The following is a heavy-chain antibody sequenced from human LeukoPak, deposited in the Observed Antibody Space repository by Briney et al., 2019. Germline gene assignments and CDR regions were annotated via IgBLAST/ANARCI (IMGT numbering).Heavy chain of an antibody. J-gene: IGHJ3*02. CDR2: ISGSGGGT. V-gene: IGHV3-23*01. CDR3: ARDGSREYSSSWYGDAFDI. Sequence: PGGSPRLSCAVSGLTLSNYGMSWVRQAPGKGLEWVAGISGSGGGTNYADSVKGRFTISRDNYKNTLYLQMNSLGAEDTAVYYCARDGSREYSSSWYGDAFDIWGQGTMVTVSS. D-gene: IGHD6-13*01. CDR1: GLTLSNYG.